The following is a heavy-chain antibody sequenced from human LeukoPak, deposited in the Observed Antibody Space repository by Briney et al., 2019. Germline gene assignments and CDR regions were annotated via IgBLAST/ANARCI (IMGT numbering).Heavy chain of an antibody. J-gene: IGHJ2*01. V-gene: IGHV1-18*01. Sequence: ASVKLSCKASGYTFTTHGIAWVRQAPGQGLEWMGWISAHNGNTNYAQSLQGRVTMTTDTSTNTAYMELRSLRSDDTAVYYCARDGYFALWGRGTLVTVSS. CDR1: GYTFTTHG. CDR3: ARDGYFAL. CDR2: ISAHNGNT.